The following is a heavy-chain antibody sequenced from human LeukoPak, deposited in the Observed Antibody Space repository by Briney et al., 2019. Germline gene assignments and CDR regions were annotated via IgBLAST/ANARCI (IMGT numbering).Heavy chain of an antibody. J-gene: IGHJ5*02. CDR2: IISFLGIA. CDR3: ARGYGGSLPAATLTDWFDP. CDR1: RGVFNNYT. V-gene: IGHV1-69*02. Sequence: SVKVSCKASRGVFNNYTVNWVRQAPGQELEGMGRIISFLGIANYAQKSQGRVTLTADTSTSTVYMELSSLRSEDTAVYYCARGYGGSLPAATLTDWFDPWGQGSLVTVSS. D-gene: IGHD2-2*01.